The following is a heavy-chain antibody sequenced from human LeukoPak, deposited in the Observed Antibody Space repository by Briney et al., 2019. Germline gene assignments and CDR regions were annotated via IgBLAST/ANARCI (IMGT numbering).Heavy chain of an antibody. CDR1: GGTFSSYA. Sequence: ASVKVSCKASGGTFSSYAISWVRQAPGQGLEWMGGIIPIFGTANYAQKFQGRVTITADESTSTAYMDLSSLRSEDTAVYYCARDSSSGDAFDIWGQGTMVTVSS. CDR2: IIPIFGTA. J-gene: IGHJ3*02. CDR3: ARDSSSGDAFDI. V-gene: IGHV1-69*01. D-gene: IGHD6-13*01.